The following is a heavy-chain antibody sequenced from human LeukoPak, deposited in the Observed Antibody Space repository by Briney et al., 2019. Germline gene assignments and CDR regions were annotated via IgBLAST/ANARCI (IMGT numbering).Heavy chain of an antibody. CDR1: GFTFRAYC. Sequence: GGSLGLPWDASGFTFRAYCWSGSARPPGRGWGGGPNIKEDGNEKYYVDAVKGRFTISRDNAKNSLYLQMNSLRAEDTAVYYCARRKLAAAGKGVDYWGQGTLVTVSS. D-gene: IGHD6-13*01. CDR3: ARRKLAAAGKGVDY. CDR2: IKEDGNEK. J-gene: IGHJ4*02. V-gene: IGHV3-7*01.